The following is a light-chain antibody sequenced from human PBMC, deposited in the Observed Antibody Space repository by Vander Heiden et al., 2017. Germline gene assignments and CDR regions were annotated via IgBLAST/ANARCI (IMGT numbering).Light chain of an antibody. J-gene: IGKJ2*01. V-gene: IGKV1-33*01. Sequence: DIQMTQSPSSLSASVGDRVTITCQASQDISNYLNWYQQKPGKAPKLLIYDASNFETGVPSRFSGSGSGTDFTFTISSLQPEDIATYYCQQYDNLPYTCGQGTKLEIK. CDR1: QDISNY. CDR3: QQYDNLPYT. CDR2: DAS.